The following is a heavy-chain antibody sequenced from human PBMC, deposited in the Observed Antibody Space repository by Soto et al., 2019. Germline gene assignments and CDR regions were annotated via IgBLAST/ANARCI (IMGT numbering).Heavy chain of an antibody. CDR3: ARACQGNYDFLSGYYPQGAWFDP. J-gene: IGHJ5*02. CDR1: GGTFSSYA. CDR2: IIPIFGTA. V-gene: IGHV1-69*01. Sequence: QVQLVQSGAEVKKPGSSVKVSCKASGGTFSSYAISWVRQAPGQGLEWMGGIIPIFGTANYAQKFQGRVRITEDESTSRAYMELSRLRSEDTAVYYCARACQGNYDFLSGYYPQGAWFDPWGQGTLVTVSS. D-gene: IGHD3-3*01.